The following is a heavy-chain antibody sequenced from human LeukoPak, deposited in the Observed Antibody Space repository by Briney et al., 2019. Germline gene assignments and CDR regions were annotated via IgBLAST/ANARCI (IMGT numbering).Heavy chain of an antibody. D-gene: IGHD3-10*01. V-gene: IGHV4-31*03. CDR3: AREAITMVRGAPTFDP. J-gene: IGHJ5*02. CDR2: IYYSGST. Sequence: PSETLSLTCTVSGGSISSGGYYWSWIRQHPGKGLEWIGYIYYSGSTHYNPSLKSRVTISVDTSKNQFSLKLSSVTAADTAVYYCAREAITMVRGAPTFDPWGQGTLVTVSS. CDR1: GGSISSGGYY.